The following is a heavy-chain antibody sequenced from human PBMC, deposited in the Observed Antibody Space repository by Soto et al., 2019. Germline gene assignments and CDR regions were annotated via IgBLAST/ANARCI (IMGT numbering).Heavy chain of an antibody. J-gene: IGHJ4*02. Sequence: WWSLRLSCAASGFTFSSYGMHWFRQPPGKGLEWVAVVWYDGSNKYYADSVKGRFTISRDNSKNTLYLQMNSLRAEDTAVYYCARDNPIYSGSYPGYWGQGTLVTVSS. D-gene: IGHD1-26*01. V-gene: IGHV3-33*01. CDR2: VWYDGSNK. CDR3: ARDNPIYSGSYPGY. CDR1: GFTFSSYG.